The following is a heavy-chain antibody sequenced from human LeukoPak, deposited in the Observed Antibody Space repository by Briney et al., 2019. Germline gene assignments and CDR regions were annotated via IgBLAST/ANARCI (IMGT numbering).Heavy chain of an antibody. Sequence: SETLSLTCTVSGGSISSSSYYWGWIRQPPGKGLEWIGSIYYSGSTYYNSSLKSRFTISVDTSKNQFSLKLSSVTAADTAVYSCASPYSSSWYGFDYWGQGTLVTVSS. CDR2: IYYSGST. D-gene: IGHD6-13*01. V-gene: IGHV4-39*01. J-gene: IGHJ4*02. CDR3: ASPYSSSWYGFDY. CDR1: GGSISSSSYY.